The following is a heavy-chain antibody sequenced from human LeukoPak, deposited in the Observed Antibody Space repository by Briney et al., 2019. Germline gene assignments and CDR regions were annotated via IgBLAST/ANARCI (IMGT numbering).Heavy chain of an antibody. Sequence: GGSLRLSCAASGFTFSSYGMSWVRQAPGKGLEWVSAISGSGGSTYYADSVKGRFTISRDNSKNTLYLQMNSLRAEDTAVYYCARVSGSRRAFDIWGQGTMVTVSS. CDR2: ISGSGGST. D-gene: IGHD1-26*01. CDR3: ARVSGSRRAFDI. J-gene: IGHJ3*02. CDR1: GFTFSSYG. V-gene: IGHV3-23*01.